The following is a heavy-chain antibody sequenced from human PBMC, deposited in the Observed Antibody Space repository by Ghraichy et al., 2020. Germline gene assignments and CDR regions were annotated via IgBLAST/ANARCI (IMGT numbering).Heavy chain of an antibody. CDR1: GFTISGYW. V-gene: IGHV3-74*01. D-gene: IGHD2-15*01. Sequence: GGSLRLSCAASGFTISGYWMHWVRQAPGRGLVWVSRIKSDGSSTIYADSLKGRFTISRDNAKNTLYLQMNSLRAEDTAVYYCAREYCSGGSCYFGTGGSHFDYWGQGTLVTVSS. J-gene: IGHJ4*02. CDR2: IKSDGSST. CDR3: AREYCSGGSCYFGTGGSHFDY.